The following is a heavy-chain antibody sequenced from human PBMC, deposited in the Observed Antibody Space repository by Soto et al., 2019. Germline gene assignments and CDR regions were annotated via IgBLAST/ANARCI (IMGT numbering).Heavy chain of an antibody. CDR2: ISSSSSYI. D-gene: IGHD2-2*02. CDR1: GFTFSSYS. CDR3: ARSSAGIVVVPAAITYGMDV. V-gene: IGHV3-21*01. J-gene: IGHJ6*02. Sequence: GGSLRLSCAASGFTFSSYSMNWVRQAPGKGLEWVSSISSSSSYIYYADSVKGRFTISRDNAKNSLYLQMNSLRAEDTAVYYCARSSAGIVVVPAAITYGMDVWGQGTTGTVSS.